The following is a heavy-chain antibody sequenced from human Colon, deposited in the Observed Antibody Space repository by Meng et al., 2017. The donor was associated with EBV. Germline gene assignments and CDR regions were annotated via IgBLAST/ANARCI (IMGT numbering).Heavy chain of an antibody. CDR3: ATLYYYDSSGNGYFES. J-gene: IGHJ4*01. V-gene: IGHV1-18*01. D-gene: IGHD3-22*01. Sequence: QVQLVHSGAEVKKSGASVKVPCQAVGYTFTSYGISWVRQAPGQGLEWIGWISTYNGNTNYPQKLQGRVTMTTDTSTNTAYMELRSLRSDDTAIYYCATLYYYDSSGNGYFESWGQGTLVTVSS. CDR2: ISTYNGNT. CDR1: GYTFTSYG.